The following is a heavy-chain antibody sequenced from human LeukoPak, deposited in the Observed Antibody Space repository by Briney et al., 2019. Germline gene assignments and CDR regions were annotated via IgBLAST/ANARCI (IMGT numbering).Heavy chain of an antibody. V-gene: IGHV1-18*01. J-gene: IGHJ4*02. D-gene: IGHD6-13*01. Sequence: GASVKVSCKASGYTFTSYGISWVRQAPGQGLEWMGXIXAYNGNTNYAQKLQGRVTMTTDTSTSTAYMELRSLRSDDTAVYYCARSAGLASIAAAGNDYWGQGTLVTVSS. CDR1: GYTFTSYG. CDR2: IXAYNGNT. CDR3: ARSAGLASIAAAGNDY.